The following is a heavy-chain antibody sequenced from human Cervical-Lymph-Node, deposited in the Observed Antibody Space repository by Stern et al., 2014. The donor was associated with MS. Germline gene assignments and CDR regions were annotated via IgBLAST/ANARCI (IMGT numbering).Heavy chain of an antibody. CDR1: GASISTVGCY. D-gene: IGHD3-16*01. CDR3: VRSDRLWGSFDY. Sequence: QEQLQESGPGLVKPSQTLSLTCTVSGASISTVGCYWSWIRQHPGKGLEWIAYISYIGSTYYNPSLKSRVSISADTSKNQFSLNLTSVTAADTALYYCVRSDRLWGSFDYWGQGTLVAVSS. J-gene: IGHJ4*02. V-gene: IGHV4-31*03. CDR2: ISYIGST.